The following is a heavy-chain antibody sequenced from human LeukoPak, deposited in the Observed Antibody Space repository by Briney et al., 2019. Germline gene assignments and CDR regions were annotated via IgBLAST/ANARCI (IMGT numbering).Heavy chain of an antibody. CDR1: GFTLSSYW. CDR2: IKQDGSEK. V-gene: IGHV3-7*01. Sequence: GGSLRLSCAASGFTLSSYWMSWVRQAPGKGLEWVANIKQDGSEKYYVDSVKGRFAISRDNAKNSVYLQMNSLRAEDTAVYYCARAIGKSEGYWGQGTLVTVSS. CDR3: ARAIGKSEGY. J-gene: IGHJ4*02. D-gene: IGHD4-23*01.